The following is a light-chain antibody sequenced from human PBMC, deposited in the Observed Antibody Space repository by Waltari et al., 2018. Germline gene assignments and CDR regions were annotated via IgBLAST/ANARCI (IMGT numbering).Light chain of an antibody. CDR3: MQSLQTPIT. J-gene: IGKJ5*01. CDR2: LGS. V-gene: IGKV2-28*01. Sequence: TVMTQSPLSLPVTPGEPASIPCRSSQSLLYSNGYNYLNWYLQTPGQSPQLLIYLGSNRASGVPDRFSGSGSGTDFTLKISRVEAEDVGVYYCMQSLQTPITFGQGTRLEIK. CDR1: QSLLYSNGYNY.